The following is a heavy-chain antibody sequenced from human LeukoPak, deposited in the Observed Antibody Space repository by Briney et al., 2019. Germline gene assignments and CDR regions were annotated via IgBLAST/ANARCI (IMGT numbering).Heavy chain of an antibody. CDR2: ISGSGGNT. CDR1: GFTFNTYA. V-gene: IGHV3-23*01. D-gene: IGHD1-26*01. J-gene: IGHJ4*02. CDR3: AKLIGRQLGHY. Sequence: GGSLRLSCAASGFTFNTYAMSWVRQAPGKGLEWVSTISGSGGNTYYIDSVKGRFTISRDNSKNTMFLQMNSLGAEDTAVYYCAKLIGRQLGHYWGQGTLVTVSS.